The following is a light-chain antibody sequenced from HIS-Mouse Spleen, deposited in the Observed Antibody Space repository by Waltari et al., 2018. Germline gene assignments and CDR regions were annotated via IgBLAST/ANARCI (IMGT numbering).Light chain of an antibody. V-gene: IGLV2-14*03. J-gene: IGLJ3*02. Sequence: QSALTQPASVSGSPGQSITISCTVTSSDVGGYNYLSWYQQHPGKAPKLMIYDVSNRPSGVSNRFSGSKSGNTASLTISGLQAEDEADYYCSSYTSSSTRVFGGGTKLTVL. CDR2: DVS. CDR1: SSDVGGYNY. CDR3: SSYTSSSTRV.